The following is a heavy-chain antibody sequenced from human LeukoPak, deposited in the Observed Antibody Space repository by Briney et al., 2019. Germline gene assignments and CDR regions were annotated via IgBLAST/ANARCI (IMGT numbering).Heavy chain of an antibody. J-gene: IGHJ4*02. CDR2: ISYDGSNK. D-gene: IGHD3-9*01. CDR3: ARALGYYDILTGYYGIDY. CDR1: GFTFSYHW. V-gene: IGHV3-30-3*01. Sequence: PGGSLRLSCAASGFTFSYHWMTWVRQAPGKGLEWVAVISYDGSNKYYADSVKGRFTISRDNSKNTLYLQMNSLRAEDTAVYYCARALGYYDILTGYYGIDYWGQGTLVTVSS.